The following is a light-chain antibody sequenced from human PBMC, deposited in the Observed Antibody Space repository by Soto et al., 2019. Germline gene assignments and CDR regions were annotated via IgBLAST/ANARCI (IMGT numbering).Light chain of an antibody. CDR1: QSVSSY. CDR2: DAS. Sequence: EIVLTQSPATLSLSPGEIATLSFRASQSVSSYLACYQQKPGQAPRLLIYDASNRATGIPARFSGSWSGTDFTLTISSLEPEDFAVYYCQQRSNWPITFGQGTRLE. J-gene: IGKJ5*01. CDR3: QQRSNWPIT. V-gene: IGKV3-11*01.